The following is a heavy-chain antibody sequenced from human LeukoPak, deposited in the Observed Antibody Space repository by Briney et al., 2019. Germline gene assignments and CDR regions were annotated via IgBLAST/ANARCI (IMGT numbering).Heavy chain of an antibody. V-gene: IGHV3-30-3*01. D-gene: IGHD3-22*01. CDR2: ISYDGSNK. CDR1: GFTFSSYA. Sequence: GGSLRLSCAASGFTFSSYAMHWVRQAPGQGLEWVAVISYDGSNKCYADSVKGRFTISRDNSKNTLYLQMNSLRAEDTAVYYCARDLIDYYDSSGYPAYWGQGTLVTVSS. CDR3: ARDLIDYYDSSGYPAY. J-gene: IGHJ4*02.